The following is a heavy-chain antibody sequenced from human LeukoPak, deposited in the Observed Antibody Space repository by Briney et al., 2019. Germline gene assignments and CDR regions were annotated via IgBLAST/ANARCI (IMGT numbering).Heavy chain of an antibody. J-gene: IGHJ6*02. CDR1: GGSISSYY. Sequence: SETLSLTCTDSGGSISSYYWSSIRQPPGQGLEWIGYIYYSGSTNYNPSLKSRVTISVDTSKNQFSLKLSSVTAADTAVYYCARDTQDYGMDVWGQGTTVTVSS. V-gene: IGHV4-59*01. CDR3: ARDTQDYGMDV. CDR2: IYYSGST.